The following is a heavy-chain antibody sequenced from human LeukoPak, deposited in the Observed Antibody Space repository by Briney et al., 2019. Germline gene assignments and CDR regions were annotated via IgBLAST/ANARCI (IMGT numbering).Heavy chain of an antibody. Sequence: GGSLRLSCAASGFTFSTYEMNWVRQAPGKGLEWVSYISSSGGTIYYADSVKGRFTISRDNAKNSLYLQMNSLRGEDTAVYYCARDSVLKSDYWGEGTLVTVSS. CDR3: ARDSVLKSDY. CDR1: GFTFSTYE. J-gene: IGHJ4*02. D-gene: IGHD6-6*01. CDR2: ISSSGGTI. V-gene: IGHV3-48*03.